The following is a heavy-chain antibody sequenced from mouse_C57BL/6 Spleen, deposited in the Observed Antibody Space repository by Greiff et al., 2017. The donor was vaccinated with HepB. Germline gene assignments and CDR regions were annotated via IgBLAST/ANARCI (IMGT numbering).Heavy chain of an antibody. CDR2: IDPSDSYT. J-gene: IGHJ2*01. V-gene: IGHV1-69*01. CDR1: GYTFTSYW. Sequence: LQPGAELVMPGASVKLSCKASGYTFTSYWMHWVKQRPGQGLEWIGEIDPSDSYTNYNQKFKGKSTLTVDKSSSTAYMQLSSLTSEDSAVYYCARGANWGDYWGQGTTLTVSS. D-gene: IGHD4-1*01. CDR3: ARGANWGDY.